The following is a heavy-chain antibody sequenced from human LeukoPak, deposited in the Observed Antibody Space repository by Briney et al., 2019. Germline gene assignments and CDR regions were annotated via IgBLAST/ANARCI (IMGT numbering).Heavy chain of an antibody. J-gene: IGHJ6*02. CDR1: GFTSIAYA. CDR3: ARDAGECPLGYCSSTSKAPYYYYGMDV. CDR2: ISYDGSNK. D-gene: IGHD2-2*01. V-gene: IGHV3-30-3*01. Sequence: TGGSLRLSCVGSGFTSIAYALTWARQAPGKGLEWVAVISYDGSNKYYADSVKGRFTISRDNSKNTLYLQMNSLRAEDTAVYYCARDAGECPLGYCSSTSKAPYYYYGMDVWGQGTTVTVSS.